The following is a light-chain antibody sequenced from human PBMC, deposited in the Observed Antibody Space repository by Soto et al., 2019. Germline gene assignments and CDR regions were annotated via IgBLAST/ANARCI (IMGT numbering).Light chain of an antibody. J-gene: IGKJ4*01. CDR2: WAS. CDR1: QSVLYSSNNKNY. V-gene: IGKV4-1*01. Sequence: DIVMTQSPDSLAVSLGERATINCKSSQSVLYSSNNKNYLAWYQQKPGQPPKLLIYWASTRESGVPDRFSGSGSGTDFTLTISSLQAEDGAVYYCQQYYATPPSFGGGTKVGI. CDR3: QQYYATPPS.